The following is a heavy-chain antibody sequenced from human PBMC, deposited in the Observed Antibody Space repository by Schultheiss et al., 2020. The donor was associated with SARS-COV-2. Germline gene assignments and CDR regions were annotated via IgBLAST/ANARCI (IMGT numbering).Heavy chain of an antibody. CDR1: GYTFTGYY. CDR2: INPSGGST. CDR3: SRGRDTAMDEINWFDP. V-gene: IGHV1-46*01. D-gene: IGHD5-18*01. J-gene: IGHJ5*02. Sequence: ASVKVSCKASGYTFTGYYMHWVRQAPGQGLEWMGIINPSGGSTSYAQKFQGRVTMTRDTSTSTVYMELSSLRSEDTAVYYCSRGRDTAMDEINWFDPWGQGTLVTVSS.